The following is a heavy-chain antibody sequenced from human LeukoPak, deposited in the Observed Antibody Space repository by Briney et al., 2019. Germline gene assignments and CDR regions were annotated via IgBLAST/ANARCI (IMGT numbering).Heavy chain of an antibody. CDR1: GYSFTTYG. Sequence: ASVKVSCKASGYSFTTYGVSWVRQAPGQGLEWMGRISAYNGNTNYAHKFQDRVTITTDTSTSTAYMELRSLRSDDTAVYYCARVGTGTRSFDSWGQGTLVTVSS. CDR2: ISAYNGNT. J-gene: IGHJ4*02. V-gene: IGHV1-18*01. CDR3: ARVGTGTRSFDS. D-gene: IGHD1/OR15-1a*01.